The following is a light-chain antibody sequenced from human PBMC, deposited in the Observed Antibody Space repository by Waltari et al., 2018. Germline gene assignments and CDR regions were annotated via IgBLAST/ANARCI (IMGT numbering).Light chain of an antibody. V-gene: IGLV2-14*03. Sequence: QSALTQPASVSGSPGQPITISCSGMSSDSDVDTYNQFSWFQQRPGKAPKLVINNVKNRPSGVPYRCSGSRSGNTASLTISRLQSEDEADYYCTAYTDNSVIFGGGTKLTVL. J-gene: IGLJ2*01. CDR2: NVK. CDR3: TAYTDNSVI. CDR1: SSDSDVDTYNQ.